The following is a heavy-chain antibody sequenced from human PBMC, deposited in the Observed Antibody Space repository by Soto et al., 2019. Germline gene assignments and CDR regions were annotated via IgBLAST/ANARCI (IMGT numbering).Heavy chain of an antibody. CDR1: GGSFSGYY. V-gene: IGHV4-34*01. CDR3: ARRHYYDSRGSGAFDI. Sequence: SETLSLTCAVYGGSFSGYYWSWIRQPPGKGLEWIGEINHSGSTNYNPSLKSRVTISVDTSKNQFSLKLSSVTAADTAVYYCARRHYYDSRGSGAFDIWGPGTLVAV. J-gene: IGHJ3*02. D-gene: IGHD3-22*01. CDR2: INHSGST.